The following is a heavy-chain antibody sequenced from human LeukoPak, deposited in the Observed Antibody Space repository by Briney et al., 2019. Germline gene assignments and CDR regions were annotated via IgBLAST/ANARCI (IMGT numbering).Heavy chain of an antibody. CDR2: TYPGESNT. J-gene: IGHJ5*01. Sequence: PGESLKISCEASGYSFTNYWIAWVRQTPGKGLEWMGFTYPGESNTRYSPSFRGQVTISVDKSINTAYLQWSSLKASDTAMYYCVSHVTTSDYESSWFDSWGQGTLVIVSS. D-gene: IGHD3-22*01. V-gene: IGHV5-51*03. CDR1: GYSFTNYW. CDR3: VSHVTTSDYESSWFDS.